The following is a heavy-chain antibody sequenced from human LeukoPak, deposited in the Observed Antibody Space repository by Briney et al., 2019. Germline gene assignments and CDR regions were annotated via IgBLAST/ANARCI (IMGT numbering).Heavy chain of an antibody. CDR2: ISSSGSTI. CDR3: ARFVYYGSGSGLDAFDI. V-gene: IGHV3-48*03. D-gene: IGHD3-10*01. J-gene: IGHJ3*02. CDR1: GFTFSSYE. Sequence: GGSLRLSCAASGFTFSSYEMNWVRQAPGKGLEWVSYISSSGSTIYYADSVKGRFTISRDNAKNSLYLQMNSLRAEDTAVYYCARFVYYGSGSGLDAFDIWGQGTMVTVSS.